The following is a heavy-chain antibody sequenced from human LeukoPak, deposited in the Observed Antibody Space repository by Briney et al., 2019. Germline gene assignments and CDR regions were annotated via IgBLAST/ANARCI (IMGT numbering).Heavy chain of an antibody. D-gene: IGHD2-2*01. Sequence: GGSLRLSCVASGFNFRIYAMHWVRQAPGKGLEWVSAISGSGDSTYYADSVKGRFTISRDNSKNTLYLQMNGLRAEDTAVYYCAKDIRTLDAFDIWGQGTMVTVSS. V-gene: IGHV3-23*01. CDR2: ISGSGDST. CDR3: AKDIRTLDAFDI. CDR1: GFNFRIYA. J-gene: IGHJ3*02.